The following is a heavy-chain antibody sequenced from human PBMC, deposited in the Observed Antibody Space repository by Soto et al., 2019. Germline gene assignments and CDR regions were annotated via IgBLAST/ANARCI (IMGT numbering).Heavy chain of an antibody. CDR2: LYYTGST. V-gene: IGHV4-59*11. CDR3: ARVGATVTSQALGFDF. CDR1: GGSISSHY. Sequence: SETLSLTCTVSGGSISSHYWSWVRQPPGKGLEWIGYLYYTGSTNYNASLKSQVTMSLDTSKNQFSLMLTSVTAADTAVYYCARVGATVTSQALGFDFWGQGTLVTVSS. J-gene: IGHJ4*02. D-gene: IGHD4-17*01.